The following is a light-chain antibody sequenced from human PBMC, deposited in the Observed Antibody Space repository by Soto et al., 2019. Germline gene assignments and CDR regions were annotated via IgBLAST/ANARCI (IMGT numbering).Light chain of an antibody. J-gene: IGLJ1*01. Sequence: QSALTQPPSASGSPGQSVTISCTGTSNDIGGYKYVSWYQQHPGKAPKLMIYGVTKRPSGVPDRFSGSKSGHTASLTVSWIQAEDEAEYYCSSYSGINNCLVFGTVTKFTVL. CDR3: SSYSGINNCLV. CDR2: GVT. CDR1: SNDIGGYKY. V-gene: IGLV2-8*01.